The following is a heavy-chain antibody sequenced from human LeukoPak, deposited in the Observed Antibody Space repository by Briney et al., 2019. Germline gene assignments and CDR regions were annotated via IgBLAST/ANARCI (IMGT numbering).Heavy chain of an antibody. Sequence: GGSLRLSCAASGFTFSDYYMSWIRQAPGKGLEWVSCISSSGSTIYYADSVKGRFTISRDNAKNSLYLQMNSLRAEDTAVYYCARDLVVVTAKGFDPWGQGTLVTVSS. CDR3: ARDLVVVTAKGFDP. V-gene: IGHV3-11*01. CDR1: GFTFSDYY. CDR2: ISSSGSTI. J-gene: IGHJ5*02. D-gene: IGHD3-22*01.